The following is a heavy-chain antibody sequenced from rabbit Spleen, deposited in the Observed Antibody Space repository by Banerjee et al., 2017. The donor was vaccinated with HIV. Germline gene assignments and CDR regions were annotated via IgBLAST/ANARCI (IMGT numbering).Heavy chain of an antibody. V-gene: IGHV1S45*01. D-gene: IGHD6-1*01. CDR3: ARDQGYSYNFATGDFDL. CDR1: GFSFSSSDW. CDR2: IDAGSSGNT. J-gene: IGHJ4*01. Sequence: QEQLEESGGDLVKPEGSLTLTCTASGFSFSSSDWICWVRQAPGKGLEWIACIDAGSSGNTYYASWAKGRFTGSKTSSTTVTLQMTSLTAADTAIYFCARDQGYSYNFATGDFDLWGPGTLVTVS.